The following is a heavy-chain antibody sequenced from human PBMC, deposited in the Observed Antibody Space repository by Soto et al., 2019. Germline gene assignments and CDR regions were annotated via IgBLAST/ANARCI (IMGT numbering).Heavy chain of an antibody. J-gene: IGHJ5*02. CDR2: IYYSGST. V-gene: IGHV4-59*01. Sequence: SETLSLTCTVSGGPISSYYWSWIRQPPGKGLEWIGYIYYSGSTNYNPSLKSRVTISVDTSKNQFSLKLSSVTAADTAVYYCARLRLNWFDPWGQGTLVTVSS. CDR3: ARLRLNWFDP. CDR1: GGPISSYY.